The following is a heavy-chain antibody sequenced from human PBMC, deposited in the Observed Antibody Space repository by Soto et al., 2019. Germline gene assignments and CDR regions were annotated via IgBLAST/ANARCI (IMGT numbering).Heavy chain of an antibody. CDR2: INHSEST. J-gene: IGHJ4*02. CDR1: GGSSSGYY. Sequence: PSETLSLTCAVYGGSSSGYYWSWIRQPPGKGLEWIGEINHSESTNYNPSLKSRVTISVDTSKNHFSLKLSSVPAADTSVYYCARLPHGYYYDSSGYYPRSNYFDYWGQGTLVTVSS. V-gene: IGHV4-34*01. CDR3: ARLPHGYYYDSSGYYPRSNYFDY. D-gene: IGHD3-22*01.